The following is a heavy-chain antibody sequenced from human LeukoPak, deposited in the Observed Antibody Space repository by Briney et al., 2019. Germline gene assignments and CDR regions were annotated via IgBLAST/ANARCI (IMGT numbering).Heavy chain of an antibody. CDR1: GGSISSYY. J-gene: IGHJ4*02. CDR3: ARVYGSESYSYFDY. D-gene: IGHD3-10*01. Sequence: SETLSLTCTVSGGSISSYYWSWIRQPPRKGLEGMGYIYYSGSTNYNPSLKSRVTISLDTSKNQFSLKLSSVTAADTAVYYCARVYGSESYSYFDYWGQGTLVTVSS. CDR2: IYYSGST. V-gene: IGHV4-59*01.